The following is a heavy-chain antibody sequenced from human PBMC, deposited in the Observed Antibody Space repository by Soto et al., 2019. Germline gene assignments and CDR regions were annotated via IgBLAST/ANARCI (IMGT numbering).Heavy chain of an antibody. CDR2: ISYDGRNE. Sequence: QVHLVESGGGVVQPGRSLRLSCAASGFTFSSYGMHWVRQAPGKGLEWVAVISYDGRNEYYADFVKGRITISRDNSKNTLYLQVNSLRAEDTAVYYCARGEGYDSSRFDYWGQGTLVTVSS. V-gene: IGHV3-30*03. CDR3: ARGEGYDSSRFDY. D-gene: IGHD3-22*01. CDR1: GFTFSSYG. J-gene: IGHJ4*02.